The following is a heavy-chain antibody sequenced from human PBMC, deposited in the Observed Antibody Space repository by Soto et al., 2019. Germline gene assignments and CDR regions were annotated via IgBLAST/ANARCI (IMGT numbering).Heavy chain of an antibody. D-gene: IGHD5-12*01. V-gene: IGHV4-30-2*01. J-gene: IGHJ5*02. Sequence: QLQLQESGSGLVKPSQTLSLTCAVSGGSISSGGYSWSWIRQPPGKGLEWIGYIYHSGSTYYNPSLKSRVTISVDRSKNQFSLKLSSVTAADTAVYYCARGNLGYSGFYMNNWFDPWGQGTLVTVSS. CDR1: GGSISSGGYS. CDR3: ARGNLGYSGFYMNNWFDP. CDR2: IYHSGST.